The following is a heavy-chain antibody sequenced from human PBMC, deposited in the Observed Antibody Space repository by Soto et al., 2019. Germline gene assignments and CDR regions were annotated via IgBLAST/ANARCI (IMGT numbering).Heavy chain of an antibody. Sequence: SETLSLTCTVSGGSISSANYYWNWIRQHPGKGLEWIGYINYRGSTHFHPSLKSRVTKSVDTSKNRFSLKLTSVTAADTAVYYCARVSVVGRIDYYYGMDVWGQGTTVTVS. J-gene: IGHJ6*02. CDR3: ARVSVVGRIDYYYGMDV. V-gene: IGHV4-31*03. D-gene: IGHD6-19*01. CDR1: GGSISSANYY. CDR2: INYRGST.